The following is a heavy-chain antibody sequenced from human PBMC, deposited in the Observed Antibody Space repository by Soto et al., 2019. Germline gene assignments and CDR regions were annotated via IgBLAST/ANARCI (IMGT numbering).Heavy chain of an antibody. CDR3: ARGKSIFYGMDV. CDR1: GFTFSDYY. D-gene: IGHD2-15*01. CDR2: ISSSGTII. V-gene: IGHV3-11*01. J-gene: IGHJ6*02. Sequence: PRGSLRLSCAASGFTFSDYYISWIRQAPGKGLEWVSYISSSGTIIYHADSVKGRFTISRDNAKNSLFLQMNSLRAEDTAVYYCARGKSIFYGMDVWGQGTTVTVSS.